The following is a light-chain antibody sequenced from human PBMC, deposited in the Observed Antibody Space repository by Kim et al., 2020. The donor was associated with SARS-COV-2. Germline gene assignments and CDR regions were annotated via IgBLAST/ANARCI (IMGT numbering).Light chain of an antibody. CDR2: GAS. Sequence: EIVLTQSPGTLSLSPGERATLSCRASQSVSSSYLAWYQQKPGQAPRLLIYGASNRATGIPDRFSGSGSGTDFTLTINRLEPEDFAVYYCQQYGSSPYTFGQGTKLEI. V-gene: IGKV3-20*01. CDR3: QQYGSSPYT. J-gene: IGKJ2*01. CDR1: QSVSSSY.